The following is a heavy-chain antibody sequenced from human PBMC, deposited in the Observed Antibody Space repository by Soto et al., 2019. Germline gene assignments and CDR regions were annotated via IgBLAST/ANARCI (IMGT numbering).Heavy chain of an antibody. CDR3: ARAYGGYADY. D-gene: IGHD5-12*01. V-gene: IGHV4-61*01. CDR2: ISYSGST. CDR1: GGSISSGNYY. Sequence: SETLSLTCTVSGGSISSGNYYWSWIRQPPGKGLEWIGFISYSGSTNYNPSLKSRVTISVDTSKNQFSLKLSSVTAADTAVYYCARAYGGYADYWGQGALVTVSS. J-gene: IGHJ4*02.